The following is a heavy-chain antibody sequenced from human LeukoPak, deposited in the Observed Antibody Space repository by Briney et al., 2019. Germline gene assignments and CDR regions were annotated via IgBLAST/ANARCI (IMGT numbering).Heavy chain of an antibody. CDR2: ISGSGGST. J-gene: IGHJ1*01. D-gene: IGHD2-2*02. V-gene: IGHV3-23*01. CDR3: AKDREYQLLYGYFQH. Sequence: GGSLRLSCAASGFTFSSYAMSWVRQAPGKGLEWVSAISGSGGSTYYADSVKGRFTISRDNSKNTLYLQMNSLRAEETAVYYCAKDREYQLLYGYFQHWGQGTLVTVSS. CDR1: GFTFSSYA.